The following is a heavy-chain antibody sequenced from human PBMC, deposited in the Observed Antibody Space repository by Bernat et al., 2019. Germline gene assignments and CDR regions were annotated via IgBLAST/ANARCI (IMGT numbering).Heavy chain of an antibody. V-gene: IGHV4-59*01. J-gene: IGHJ2*01. CDR2: IYYSGST. CDR1: GGSISSYY. D-gene: IGHD6-19*01. Sequence: QVQLQESGPGLVKPSETLSLTCTVSGGSISSYYWSWIRQPPGKGLEWIGYIYYSGSTNYNPSLKSRVTISVDTSKNQFSLKLSSVTAADTAMYYCARDQIAVAGTNWYFDLWGRGTLVTVSS. CDR3: ARDQIAVAGTNWYFDL.